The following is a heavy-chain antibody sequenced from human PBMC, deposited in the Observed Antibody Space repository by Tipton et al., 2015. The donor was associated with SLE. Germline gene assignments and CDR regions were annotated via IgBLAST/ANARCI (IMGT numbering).Heavy chain of an antibody. Sequence: LRLSCTVSGGSISSHYWSWIRQPPGKGLEWIGYIYYSGSTNYNPSLKSRVTISVDTSKNQFSLKLSSVTAADTAVYYCARADSSGLRGFDPWGQGTLVTVSS. CDR1: GGSISSHY. D-gene: IGHD3-22*01. CDR3: ARADSSGLRGFDP. J-gene: IGHJ5*02. V-gene: IGHV4-59*11. CDR2: IYYSGST.